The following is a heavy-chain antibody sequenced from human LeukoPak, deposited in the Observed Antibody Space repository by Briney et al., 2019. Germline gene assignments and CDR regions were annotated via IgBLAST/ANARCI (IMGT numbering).Heavy chain of an antibody. CDR3: ATLTYAEQLWFGEFGGWFDP. J-gene: IGHJ5*02. CDR2: IYYSGST. V-gene: IGHV4-59*08. D-gene: IGHD3-10*01. CDR1: GGSISTYY. Sequence: PSETLSLTCTVSGGSISTYYWSWIRQPPGKGLEWIGYIYYSGSTNYNPSLKSRVTISVDTSKNQFSLKLSSVTAADTAVYYCATLTYAEQLWFGEFGGWFDPWGQGTLVTVSS.